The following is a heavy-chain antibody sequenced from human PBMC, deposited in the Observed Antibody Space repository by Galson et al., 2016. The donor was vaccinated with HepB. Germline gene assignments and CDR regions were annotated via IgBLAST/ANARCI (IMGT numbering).Heavy chain of an antibody. V-gene: IGHV3-15*01. J-gene: IGHJ4*02. D-gene: IGHD2/OR15-2a*01. Sequence: SLRLSCAASGFTFSNAWMSWVRQTPGKGLEWVGRIKSKTDGGTTDYAAFVKGRFTISRDDSKNTLYLQMNSLKTEDTAVYYCTTESSMAFDHWGQGTQVTVSS. CDR1: GFTFSNAW. CDR3: TTESSMAFDH. CDR2: IKSKTDGGTT.